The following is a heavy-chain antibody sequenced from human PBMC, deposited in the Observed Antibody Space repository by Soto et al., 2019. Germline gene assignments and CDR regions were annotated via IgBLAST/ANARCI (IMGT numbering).Heavy chain of an antibody. Sequence: SETLSLTCAVSEGSFSTGDYSWNWIRQPPGKGLEWIGYIYTSGSTYYSSSLKSRVTISVDRSKNQFSLQLTSVTAADTAVYYCDRGHDYGGVPLDHWGQGLLVTVSS. CDR1: EGSFSTGDYS. CDR2: IYTSGST. D-gene: IGHD4-17*01. CDR3: DRGHDYGGVPLDH. V-gene: IGHV4-30-2*01. J-gene: IGHJ4*02.